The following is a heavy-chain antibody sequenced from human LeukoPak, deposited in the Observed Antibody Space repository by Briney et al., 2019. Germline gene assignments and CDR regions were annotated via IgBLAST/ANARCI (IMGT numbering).Heavy chain of an antibody. CDR2: ISAYNGNT. J-gene: IGHJ4*02. D-gene: IGHD4-17*01. Sequence: ASVTVSFKSSGYTFTIYGISWVRQAPGQGLEWMGWISAYNGNTNYAQKLQGRVTITTDTSTSTAYMELRSLRSDDTAVYYCARDRRATVSAGPLGYWGQGTLVTVSS. V-gene: IGHV1-18*01. CDR3: ARDRRATVSAGPLGY. CDR1: GYTFTIYG.